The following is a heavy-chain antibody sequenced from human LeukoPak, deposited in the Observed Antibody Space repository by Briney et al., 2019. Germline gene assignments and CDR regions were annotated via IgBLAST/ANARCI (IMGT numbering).Heavy chain of an antibody. V-gene: IGHV1-69*05. CDR3: ARDAPGHTAN. D-gene: IGHD5-18*01. CDR1: GGTFSSYA. J-gene: IGHJ4*02. Sequence: ASVKVSCKASGGTFSSYAISWVRQAPGQGLEWMGGIIPIFGTANYAQKFQGRVTITTDESTSTAYMELSSLRSEDTAVYYCARDAPGHTANWGQGTLVTVSS. CDR2: IIPIFGTA.